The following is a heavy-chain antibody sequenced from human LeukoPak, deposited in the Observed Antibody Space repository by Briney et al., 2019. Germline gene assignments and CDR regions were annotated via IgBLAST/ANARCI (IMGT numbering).Heavy chain of an antibody. V-gene: IGHV1-2*02. Sequence: ASVKVSCKPSGYSFTGYYIHWVRQAPGQGLEWMGWINPSTGDTNYAQKFQGRVAMTRDTSITTAYVEMTRLTSDDTAVYYCARDRGSSWYFDYWGQGTLVTVSS. J-gene: IGHJ4*02. CDR2: INPSTGDT. CDR3: ARDRGSSWYFDY. CDR1: GYSFTGYY. D-gene: IGHD6-13*01.